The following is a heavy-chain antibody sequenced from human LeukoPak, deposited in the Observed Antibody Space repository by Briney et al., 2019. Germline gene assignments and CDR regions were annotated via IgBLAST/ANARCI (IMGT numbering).Heavy chain of an antibody. CDR1: GGSISSYY. D-gene: IGHD3-10*01. CDR3: ARAMYYYGSGSSNWLDP. J-gene: IGHJ5*02. V-gene: IGHV4-59*01. CDR2: IYYSGST. Sequence: SETLSLTCTVSGGSISSYYWSWIRQPPGKGVEWIGYIYYSGSTNYNPSLKSRVTISVDTSKNQFSLKLSSVTAADTAVYYCARAMYYYGSGSSNWLDPWGQGTLVTVSS.